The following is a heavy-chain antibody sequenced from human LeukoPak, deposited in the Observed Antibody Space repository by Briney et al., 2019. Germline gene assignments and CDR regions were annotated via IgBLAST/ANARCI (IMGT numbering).Heavy chain of an antibody. CDR2: INWNGGST. J-gene: IGHJ5*02. Sequence: RPGGSLRLSCAASGFTFDDYGMSWVRQAPGKGLEWVSGINWNGGSTGYADSVKGRFTISRDNAKNSLYLQMNSLRAEDTAVYYCAREGRAYRYSSSWYPTPSWFDPWGQGTLVTVSS. V-gene: IGHV3-20*04. CDR3: AREGRAYRYSSSWYPTPSWFDP. CDR1: GFTFDDYG. D-gene: IGHD6-13*01.